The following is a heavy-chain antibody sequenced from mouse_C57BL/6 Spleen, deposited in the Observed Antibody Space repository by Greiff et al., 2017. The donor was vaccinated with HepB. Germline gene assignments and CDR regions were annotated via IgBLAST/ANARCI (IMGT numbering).Heavy chain of an antibody. J-gene: IGHJ4*01. CDR1: GFNIKNTY. D-gene: IGHD6-1*01. V-gene: IGHV14-3*01. CDR2: IDPATVTT. CDR3: GISAYAMDY. Sequence: EVQLQQSVAELVRPGASVKLSCTASGFNIKNTYMHWVKPRPEQGPEWTGRIDPATVTTKYAPKFQGKATITADTSSNPADLQLSSLTSEDTAIYYCGISAYAMDYLVQGASVTDAS.